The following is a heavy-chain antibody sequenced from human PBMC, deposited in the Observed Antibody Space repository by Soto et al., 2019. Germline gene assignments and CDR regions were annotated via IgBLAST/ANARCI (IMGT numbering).Heavy chain of an antibody. CDR2: IYHSGST. Sequence: SETLSLTCAVSGGSISSGGYSWSWIRQPPGKGLEWIGYIYHSGSTYYNPSLKSRVTISVDRSKNQFSLKLGSVTAADTAVYYCARVLNQEAAYGMDVWGQGTTVTVSS. CDR1: GGSISSGGYS. D-gene: IGHD6-25*01. CDR3: ARVLNQEAAYGMDV. J-gene: IGHJ6*02. V-gene: IGHV4-30-2*01.